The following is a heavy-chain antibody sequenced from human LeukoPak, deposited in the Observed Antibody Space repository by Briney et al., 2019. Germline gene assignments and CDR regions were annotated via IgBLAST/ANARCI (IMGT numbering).Heavy chain of an antibody. CDR2: MNPNSGNT. CDR1: GYTFTSYD. J-gene: IGHJ4*02. D-gene: IGHD3-3*01. CDR3: ARGRRITIFGVVITLDFDY. Sequence: ASVKVSCKASGYTFTSYDINWVRQATGQRLEWMGWMNPNSGNTGYAQKFQGRVTITRNTSISTAYMELSSLRPEDTAVYYCARGRRITIFGVVITLDFDYWGQGTLVTVSS. V-gene: IGHV1-8*03.